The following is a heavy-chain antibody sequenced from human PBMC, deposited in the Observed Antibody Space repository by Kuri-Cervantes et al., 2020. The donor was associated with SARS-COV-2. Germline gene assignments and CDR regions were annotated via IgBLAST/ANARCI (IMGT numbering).Heavy chain of an antibody. CDR3: ARVVGYSSSWYYFDY. CDR1: GFTVSSNY. CDR2: IYSGGST. J-gene: IGHJ4*02. Sequence: GGSLRLSCAASGFTVSSNYMSWVRQAPGKGLEWVSVIYSGGSTYYADSVKGRFTISRDNSKNTLYLQMNSLRTEDTAVYYCARVVGYSSSWYYFDYWGQGTLVTASS. D-gene: IGHD6-13*01. V-gene: IGHV3-53*01.